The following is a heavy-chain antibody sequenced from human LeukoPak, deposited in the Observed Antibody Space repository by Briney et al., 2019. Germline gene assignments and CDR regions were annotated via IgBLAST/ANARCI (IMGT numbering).Heavy chain of an antibody. D-gene: IGHD5-18*01. CDR2: ISWNSGSI. CDR3: AKAIRGYSYGAGAGAYYYGMDV. Sequence: SLRLSCAASGFTFDDYAMHWVRQAPGKGLEWVSGISWNSGSIGYADSVKGRFTISRDNAKNSLYLQMNSLRAEDTALYYCAKAIRGYSYGAGAGAYYYGMDVWGQGTTVTVSS. J-gene: IGHJ6*02. CDR1: GFTFDDYA. V-gene: IGHV3-9*01.